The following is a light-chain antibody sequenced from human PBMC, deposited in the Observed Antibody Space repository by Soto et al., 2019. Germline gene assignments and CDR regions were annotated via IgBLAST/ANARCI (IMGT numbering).Light chain of an antibody. CDR1: QSVSSSR. J-gene: IGKJ1*01. CDR2: GAS. Sequence: DIVFTQSPSTLSLSPGERATLSCGASQSVSSSRLAWYQQKPALAPRLLIYGASNRATGIPDRFSGSGSGTDFTLTISRLEPEDFAVYYCQQYGSSGTFGQGTKVDIK. V-gene: IGKV3D-20*01. CDR3: QQYGSSGT.